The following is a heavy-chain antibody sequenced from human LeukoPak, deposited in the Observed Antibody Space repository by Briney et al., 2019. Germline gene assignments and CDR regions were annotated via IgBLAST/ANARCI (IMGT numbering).Heavy chain of an antibody. CDR3: AKRSGDSYFLDS. CDR1: GFIFSRYA. D-gene: IGHD2-15*01. J-gene: IGHJ4*02. CDR2: ISGSGGST. Sequence: GGSLRLSCAASGFIFSRYAMTWVRQAPGKGLEWVSSISGSGGSTYYADSVRGRFTISRDTSKSTLYLQMSSLRAEDTAVYYCAKRSGDSYFLDSWGQGTLVTVSS. V-gene: IGHV3-23*01.